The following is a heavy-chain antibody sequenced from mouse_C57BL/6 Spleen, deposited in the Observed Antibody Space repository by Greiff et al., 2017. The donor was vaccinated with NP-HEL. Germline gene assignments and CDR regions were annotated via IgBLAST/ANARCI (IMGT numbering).Heavy chain of an antibody. J-gene: IGHJ1*03. D-gene: IGHD1-1*01. V-gene: IGHV1-26*01. CDR3: ARPGYGSSYVHWYFDV. CDR2: INPNNGGT. CDR1: GYTFTDYY. Sequence: VQLQQSGPELVKPGASVKISCKASGYTFTDYYMNWVKQSHGKSLEWIGDINPNNGGTSYNQKFKGKATLTVDKSSSTAYMELRSLTSEDSAVYYCARPGYGSSYVHWYFDVWGTGTTVTVSS.